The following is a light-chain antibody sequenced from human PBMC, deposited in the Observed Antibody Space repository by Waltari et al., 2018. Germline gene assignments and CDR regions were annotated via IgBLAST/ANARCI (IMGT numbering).Light chain of an antibody. CDR1: HSNIASNS. V-gene: IGLV1-47*01. CDR2: KDS. J-gene: IGLJ1*01. CDR3: AAWDDSLSGPI. Sequence: QSVLTQPPSASGTPGQRVTIPCSGSHSNIASNSVYWYQQLPGTAPKLLIYKDSQRPSGLPDRFSGSKSGTSASLAISGLRSEDEADYYCAAWDDSLSGPIFATGTKVTV.